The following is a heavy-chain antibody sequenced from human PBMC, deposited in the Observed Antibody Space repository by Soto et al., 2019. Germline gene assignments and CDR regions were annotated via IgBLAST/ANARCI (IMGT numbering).Heavy chain of an antibody. CDR1: GFTFSTYA. Sequence: PGGSLRLSYAASGFTFSTYAMHWVRQAPGKGLEWVAVISYDGTNQYYADSVKGRFTISRDNSKSTLYLQMNSLRTGETAVYYCARDSGRYGDFDYWGQGTLVTVSS. CDR2: ISYDGTNQ. V-gene: IGHV3-30-3*01. J-gene: IGHJ4*02. D-gene: IGHD4-17*01. CDR3: ARDSGRYGDFDY.